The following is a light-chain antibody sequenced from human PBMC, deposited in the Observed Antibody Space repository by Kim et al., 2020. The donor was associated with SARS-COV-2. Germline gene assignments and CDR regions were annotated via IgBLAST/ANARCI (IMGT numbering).Light chain of an antibody. J-gene: IGKJ3*01. CDR2: GAS. Sequence: ENVIMNSPCTLSLSPGERATLSCRASQSVTSTYLAWYQQKPGQAPRLLIYGASSRATGIPDRFSGSGSGTDFTLTISRLEPEDFAVYYCQQYGSSPFTFGPGTKVDIK. CDR1: QSVTSTY. V-gene: IGKV3-20*01. CDR3: QQYGSSPFT.